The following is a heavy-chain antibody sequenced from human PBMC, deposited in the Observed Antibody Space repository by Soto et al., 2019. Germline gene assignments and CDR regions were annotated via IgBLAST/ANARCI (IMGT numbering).Heavy chain of an antibody. CDR1: GGTFSSYA. CDR2: IIPIFGTA. J-gene: IGHJ6*02. CDR3: ARLSGYCSGGSCYSVYYYYGMDV. D-gene: IGHD2-15*01. Sequence: ASVKVSCKASGGTFSSYAISWVRQAPGQGLEWMGGIIPIFGTANYAQKFQGRVTITADESTSTAYMELSSLRSEDTAVYYCARLSGYCSGGSCYSVYYYYGMDVWGQGTTVTVSS. V-gene: IGHV1-69*13.